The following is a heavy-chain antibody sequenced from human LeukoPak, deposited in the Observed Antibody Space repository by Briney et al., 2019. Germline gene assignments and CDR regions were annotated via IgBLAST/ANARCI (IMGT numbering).Heavy chain of an antibody. CDR3: ARVFDP. CDR1: GGSVYTSDYS. V-gene: IGHV4-39*07. CDR2: IFYTGKT. Sequence: SETLSLTCTVSGGSVYTSDYSWGWVRQPPGRGPEWIGDIFYTGKTNYNQSLKSRVSVTIDTSKNQFSLKLTSVTDGDTAVYYCARVFDPWAQGTLVSVSS. J-gene: IGHJ5*02.